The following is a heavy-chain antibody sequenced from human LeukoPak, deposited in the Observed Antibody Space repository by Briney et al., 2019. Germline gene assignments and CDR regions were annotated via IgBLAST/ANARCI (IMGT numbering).Heavy chain of an antibody. Sequence: SETLSLTCTVAAGSLSSYYWSCVRQPPGEGLEWIGYIYCSGSTNYNPSLKSRVTISVDTSKTQFSLKLSSVTAADTAVYYCARESYYYDSSGYYWRRYFDYCGQGTLVTVSS. J-gene: IGHJ4*02. V-gene: IGHV4-59*01. D-gene: IGHD3-22*01. CDR3: ARESYYYDSSGYYWRRYFDY. CDR2: IYCSGST. CDR1: AGSLSSYY.